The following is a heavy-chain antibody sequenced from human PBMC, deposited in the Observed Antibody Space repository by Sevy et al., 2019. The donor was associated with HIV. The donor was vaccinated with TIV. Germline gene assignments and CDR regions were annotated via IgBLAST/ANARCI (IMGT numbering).Heavy chain of an antibody. CDR2: LSFGCGEI. V-gene: IGHV3-23*01. D-gene: IGHD2-8*01. Sequence: GGSRRLSCAASGFTFSKYSMSWVRQPPGKGLEWVSTLSFGCGEINYADSVKGRFTISRDNSKSSVYLQMNNLGPEDTAVYYCAREGCTKPHDYWGQGTLVTVSS. CDR3: AREGCTKPHDY. CDR1: GFTFSKYS. J-gene: IGHJ4*02.